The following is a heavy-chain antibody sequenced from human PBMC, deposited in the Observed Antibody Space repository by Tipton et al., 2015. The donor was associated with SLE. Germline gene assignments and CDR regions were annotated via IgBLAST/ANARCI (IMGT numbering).Heavy chain of an antibody. Sequence: LRLSCTVSGGSIGSRSHYWGWIRQPPGKGLEWIGYIYYTGSTNYNPSLKSRVTISLDTSRTQFSLKLSSVTAADTAVYYCARDGRGYCDNSGCSEYHWFDPWGQGTLVTVSS. CDR3: ARDGRGYCDNSGCSEYHWFDP. V-gene: IGHV4-61*01. J-gene: IGHJ5*02. CDR1: GGSIGSRSHY. D-gene: IGHD2-15*01. CDR2: IYYTGST.